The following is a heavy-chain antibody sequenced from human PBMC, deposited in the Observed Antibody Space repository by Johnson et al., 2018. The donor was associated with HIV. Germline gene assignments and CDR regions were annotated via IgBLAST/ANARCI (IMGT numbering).Heavy chain of an antibody. CDR1: GFTFSSNY. Sequence: VQVVESGGGLVKPGGSLRLSCAASGFTFSSNYMSWLRQAPGKGLVWVSRINSDGSSTSYADSVKGRFTISRDNAKNSLYLQMNSLRAEDTAVYYCAREDYSAFDIWGQGTMVTVSS. CDR2: INSDGSST. CDR3: AREDYSAFDI. D-gene: IGHD4-11*01. V-gene: IGHV3-74*01. J-gene: IGHJ3*02.